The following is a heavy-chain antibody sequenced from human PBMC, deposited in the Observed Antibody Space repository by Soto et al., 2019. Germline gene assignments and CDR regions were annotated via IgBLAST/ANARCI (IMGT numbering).Heavy chain of an antibody. D-gene: IGHD3-10*01. CDR3: ARDWDSSGLFDP. Sequence: SETLSLTCTVSGGSISSGGYYWSWIRQHPGKGLEWIGYIYYSGSTYYNPSLQSRVTISVDTSKNQFSLRLTSVTAADTALYYCARDWDSSGLFDPWGQGALVTSPQ. CDR1: GGSISSGGYY. J-gene: IGHJ5*02. V-gene: IGHV4-31*03. CDR2: IYYSGST.